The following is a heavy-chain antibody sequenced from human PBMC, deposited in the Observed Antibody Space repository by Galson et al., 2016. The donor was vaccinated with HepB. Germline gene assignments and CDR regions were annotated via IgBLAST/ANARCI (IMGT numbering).Heavy chain of an antibody. Sequence: SVKVSCKASGYNFIDYYIQWVRQAPGQGLEWMGWINPSSGGTGYAPKFQGRVTMTGDPSTSTAHMEVNRLTSDDTALYYCVRGRWKQQIVDAFHVWGQGTKVIVSS. CDR3: VRGRWKQQIVDAFHV. CDR2: INPSSGGT. D-gene: IGHD5-24*01. V-gene: IGHV1-2*02. J-gene: IGHJ3*01. CDR1: GYNFIDYY.